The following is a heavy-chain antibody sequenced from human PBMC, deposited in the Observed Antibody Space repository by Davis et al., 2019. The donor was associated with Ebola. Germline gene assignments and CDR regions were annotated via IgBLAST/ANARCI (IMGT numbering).Heavy chain of an antibody. D-gene: IGHD3-9*01. CDR3: ARHSDILTGYVPY. CDR1: GYSFTSFW. CDR2: ILPGDSDT. Sequence: GESLKISCKASGYSFTSFWIGWVRQPPGQGLEWMGAILPGDSDTRYSPSFQGQVTISADKSITTAYLHWNSLKASDTAMYYCARHSDILTGYVPYWGQGTLVTVSS. J-gene: IGHJ4*02. V-gene: IGHV5-51*01.